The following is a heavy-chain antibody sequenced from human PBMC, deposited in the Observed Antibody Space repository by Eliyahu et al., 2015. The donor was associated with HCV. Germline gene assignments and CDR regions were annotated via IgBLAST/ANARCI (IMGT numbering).Heavy chain of an antibody. Sequence: QVQLQESGPGLVKPSETLSLTCTXSGGXITXYYWGWIRQPPGKGLEWIGYIHYSGSTNYTPSLKSRVTISVDTSKNQFSLNLTSVTAADTAVYYCASGGGGIAVAGTGGWFDPWGQGTLVTVSS. CDR3: ASGGGGIAVAGTGGWFDP. V-gene: IGHV4-59*01. CDR2: IHYSGST. D-gene: IGHD6-19*01. J-gene: IGHJ5*02. CDR1: GGXITXYY.